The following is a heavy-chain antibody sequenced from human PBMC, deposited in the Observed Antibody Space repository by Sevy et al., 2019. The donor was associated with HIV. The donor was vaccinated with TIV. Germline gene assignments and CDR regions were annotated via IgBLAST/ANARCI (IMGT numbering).Heavy chain of an antibody. Sequence: GGSLRFSCAASGFTFSSYSMNWVRQAPGKGLEWVSYISSSSSTIYYADSVKGRFTISRDNAKNSLYLQMNSLRDEDTAVYYCARDFMITFGGVIQRGYLDYRGQGTLVTVSS. V-gene: IGHV3-48*02. CDR1: GFTFSSYS. CDR2: ISSSSSTI. CDR3: ARDFMITFGGVIQRGYLDY. J-gene: IGHJ4*02. D-gene: IGHD3-16*02.